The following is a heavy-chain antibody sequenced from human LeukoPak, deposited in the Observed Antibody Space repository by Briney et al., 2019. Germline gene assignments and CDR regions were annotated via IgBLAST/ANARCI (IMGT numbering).Heavy chain of an antibody. Sequence: SETLSLTCTVSGGSISSYYWSWIRQPPGKGLEWIGYIYYSGSTNYNPSLKSRVTISVDTSKNQFSLKLSSVTAADTAVYYCARIGWFGEFGAPYYYYMDVWGKGTTVTISS. D-gene: IGHD3-10*01. J-gene: IGHJ6*03. CDR2: IYYSGST. CDR3: ARIGWFGEFGAPYYYYMDV. CDR1: GGSISSYY. V-gene: IGHV4-59*01.